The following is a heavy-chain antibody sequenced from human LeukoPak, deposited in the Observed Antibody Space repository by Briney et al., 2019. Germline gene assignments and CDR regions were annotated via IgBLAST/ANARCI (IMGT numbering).Heavy chain of an antibody. Sequence: GRSLRLSCAASGFTFSSYGMHWVRQAPGKGLEWVVVISYDGSNKYYADSVKGRFTISRDNSKNTLYLQMNSLRAEDTAVYYCAKDLVLRYFDWAFDYWGQGTLVTVSS. D-gene: IGHD3-9*01. CDR1: GFTFSSYG. V-gene: IGHV3-30*18. CDR3: AKDLVLRYFDWAFDY. J-gene: IGHJ4*02. CDR2: ISYDGSNK.